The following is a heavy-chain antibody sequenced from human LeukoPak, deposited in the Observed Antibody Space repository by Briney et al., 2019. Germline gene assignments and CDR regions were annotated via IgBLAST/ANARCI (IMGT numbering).Heavy chain of an antibody. CDR3: ARDQGCSGGSCYSGWFDP. V-gene: IGHV1-69*05. CDR1: GGTSSSYA. CDR2: IIPIFGTA. J-gene: IGHJ5*02. D-gene: IGHD2-15*01. Sequence: GASVKVSCKASGGTSSSYAISWVRQAPGQGLEWMGGIIPIFGTANYAQKFQGRVTITTDESTSTAYMELSSLRSEDTAVYYCARDQGCSGGSCYSGWFDPWGQGTLVTVSS.